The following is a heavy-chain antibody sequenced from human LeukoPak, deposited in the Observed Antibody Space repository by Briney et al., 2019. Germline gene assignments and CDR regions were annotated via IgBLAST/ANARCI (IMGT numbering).Heavy chain of an antibody. CDR3: ARNTYYYDSSGYWAYDY. J-gene: IGHJ4*02. CDR2: IKQDGSEK. D-gene: IGHD3-22*01. V-gene: IGHV3-7*01. CDR1: GFTFSSYW. Sequence: GGSLRLSCAASGFTFSSYWMSWVRQAPGKGLERVANIKQDGSEKYYVDSVKGRFTISRDNAKNSPYLQMNSLRAEDTAVYYCARNTYYYDSSGYWAYDYWGQGTLVTVSS.